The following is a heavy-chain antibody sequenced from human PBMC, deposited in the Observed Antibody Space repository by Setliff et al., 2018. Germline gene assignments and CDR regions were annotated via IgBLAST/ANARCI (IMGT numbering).Heavy chain of an antibody. J-gene: IGHJ4*02. V-gene: IGHV4-39*01. Sequence: PSETLSLTCTVSGGSISSGGYYWSWIRQHPGKGLEWIGSIYYSGSTYYNPSLKSRVTISVDTSKNQFSLKLSSVTAADTAVYYCARVPNFWSGYLDYWGQGTLVTVSS. CDR2: IYYSGST. CDR1: GGSISSGGYY. D-gene: IGHD3-3*01. CDR3: ARVPNFWSGYLDY.